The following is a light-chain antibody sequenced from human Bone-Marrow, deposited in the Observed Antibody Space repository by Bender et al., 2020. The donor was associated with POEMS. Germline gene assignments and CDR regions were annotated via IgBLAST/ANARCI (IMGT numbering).Light chain of an antibody. CDR3: CSYADSSTLV. CDR1: RLGDEY. V-gene: IGLV3-1*01. J-gene: IGLJ1*01. Sequence: SYEVTQPPSVSVSPGQTVTITCSGSRLGDEYVSWYQQKPGQSPVLVIYQDTKRPSGIPERFSGSKSGNTASLTISGLQAEDEADYYCCSYADSSTLVLGTGTKVTVL. CDR2: QDT.